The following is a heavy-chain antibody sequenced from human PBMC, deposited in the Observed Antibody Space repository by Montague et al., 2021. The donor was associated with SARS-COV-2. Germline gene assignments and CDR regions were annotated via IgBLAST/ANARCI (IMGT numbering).Heavy chain of an antibody. CDR2: VYTSGST. CDR3: ARLKRYFDSSGSPSAFDF. Sequence: TLSLTCTVSGVSISSGTYYWSWIRQPAGKGLEWIGRVYTSGSTNYNPSLESRVTISVVTSKNHFTLKLSSVTAAETAVYYCARLKRYFDSSGSPSAFDFWGQGTKVTVSS. D-gene: IGHD3-22*01. J-gene: IGHJ3*01. CDR1: GVSISSGTYY. V-gene: IGHV4-61*02.